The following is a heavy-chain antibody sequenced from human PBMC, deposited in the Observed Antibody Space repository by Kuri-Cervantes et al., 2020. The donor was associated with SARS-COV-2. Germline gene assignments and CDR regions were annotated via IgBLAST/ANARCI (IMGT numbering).Heavy chain of an antibody. CDR2: ISYDGSNK. J-gene: IGHJ4*02. V-gene: IGHV3-30-3*01. CDR3: ARGGLGYPKTKACYYDSSGYLDK. D-gene: IGHD3-22*01. CDR1: GFTFSSYA. Sequence: LSLTCAASGFTFSSYAMHWVRQAPGKGLEWVAVISYDGSNKYYADSVKGRFTISRDNSKNTLYLQMNSLRAEDTAVYYCARGGLGYPKTKACYYDSSGYLDKWGQGTLVTVSS.